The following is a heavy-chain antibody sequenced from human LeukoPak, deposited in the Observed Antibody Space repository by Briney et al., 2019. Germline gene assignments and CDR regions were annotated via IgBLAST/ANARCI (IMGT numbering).Heavy chain of an antibody. J-gene: IGHJ4*02. CDR3: ARGVRGGVVLMGAPRTYYFDY. D-gene: IGHD2-8*01. Sequence: ASVKVSCKASGYTFTSYVINWVRQATGQGLEWMGWMNPNSGNTGYAQKFQGRVTMTRNTSISTAYMELSSLRSEDTAVYYCARGVRGGVVLMGAPRTYYFDYWGQGTLVTVSS. CDR2: MNPNSGNT. CDR1: GYTFTSYV. V-gene: IGHV1-8*01.